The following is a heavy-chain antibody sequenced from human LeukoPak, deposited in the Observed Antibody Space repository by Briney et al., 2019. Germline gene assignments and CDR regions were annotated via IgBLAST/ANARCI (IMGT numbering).Heavy chain of an antibody. CDR3: ARDAYRDRYFDY. D-gene: IGHD4-11*01. J-gene: IGHJ4*02. V-gene: IGHV3-9*01. Sequence: AGRSLRLSCAASGFTFDDYAMHWVRQPPGKGLEWVSGISWNSGSIGYADSVKGRFTISRDNAKNSLYLQMNSLRAEDTAVYYCARDAYRDRYFDYWGQGTLVTVSS. CDR2: ISWNSGSI. CDR1: GFTFDDYA.